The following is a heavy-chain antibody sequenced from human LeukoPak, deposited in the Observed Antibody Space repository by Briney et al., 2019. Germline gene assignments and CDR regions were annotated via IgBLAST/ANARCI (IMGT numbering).Heavy chain of an antibody. CDR1: GFTFSSYA. V-gene: IGHV3-30*03. J-gene: IGHJ4*02. CDR3: ARDRLNRAYCGNDCYSAAFDY. D-gene: IGHD2-21*02. CDR2: ISRDGKRQ. Sequence: PGGSLRLSCAASGFTFSSYAISWVRQAPGKGLEWLATISRDGKRQFYTDSVKGRFIISRDDSRNTLYLQMNSLGPEDTAVYYCARDRLNRAYCGNDCYSAAFDYWGQGTLVAVSS.